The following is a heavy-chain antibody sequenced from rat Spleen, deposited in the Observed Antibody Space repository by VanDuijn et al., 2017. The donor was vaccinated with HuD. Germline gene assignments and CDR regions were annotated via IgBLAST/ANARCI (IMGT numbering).Heavy chain of an antibody. Sequence: EVQLVESDGGLVQPGRSLKLSCAASGFTFSDYYMAWVRQAPTKGLEWVATISSEGRSSYYRDSVKGRFTISRDSAKSTLYLQMDSLRSEDTATYYCTRDRITIAAIWGVMDAWGQGASVTVSS. V-gene: IGHV5-20*01. CDR2: ISSEGRSS. D-gene: IGHD1-2*01. CDR1: GFTFSDYY. J-gene: IGHJ4*01. CDR3: TRDRITIAAIWGVMDA.